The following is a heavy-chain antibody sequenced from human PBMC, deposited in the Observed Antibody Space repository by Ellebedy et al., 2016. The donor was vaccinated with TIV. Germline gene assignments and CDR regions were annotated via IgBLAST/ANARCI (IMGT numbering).Heavy chain of an antibody. J-gene: IGHJ6*02. D-gene: IGHD5-12*01. CDR3: ARDLPDIVATIRVGYGMDV. CDR1: GFTFSTYG. Sequence: GESLKISCAASGFTFSTYGMHWVRQAPGKGLEWVAVIWSNGKSKYYADSVKGRFALSRDDSHNTVYLQMNSLRAEDTAVYYCARDLPDIVATIRVGYGMDVWGQGTTVTVSS. CDR2: IWSNGKSK. V-gene: IGHV3-33*01.